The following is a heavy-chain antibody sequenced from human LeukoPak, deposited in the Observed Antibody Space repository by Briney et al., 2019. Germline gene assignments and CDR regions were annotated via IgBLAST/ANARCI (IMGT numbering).Heavy chain of an antibody. CDR3: ARPIDSRFDP. Sequence: ASVKVSCKASGYTFAGYGIGWVRQAPGQGLEWMGWISAYNGNTNYAQKLQGRVTMTTDTSTSTAYMELRSLRSDDTAVYYCARPIDSRFDPWGQGTLVTVSS. CDR2: ISAYNGNT. CDR1: GYTFAGYG. V-gene: IGHV1-18*01. D-gene: IGHD3-22*01. J-gene: IGHJ5*02.